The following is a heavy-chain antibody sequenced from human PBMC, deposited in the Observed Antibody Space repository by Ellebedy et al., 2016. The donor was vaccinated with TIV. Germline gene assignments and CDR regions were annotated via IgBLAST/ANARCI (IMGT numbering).Heavy chain of an antibody. Sequence: MPSETLSLTCTVSGGSMISDDHYWSWVRQPPGKGLEWIGYIYYSGTTYYNPSLKHRLTMSVHKSKSQVSLKLTSVTAADTAVYYCARGGGDRPHALDVWGQGTKVTVSS. V-gene: IGHV4-30-4*01. D-gene: IGHD3-10*01. CDR3: ARGGGDRPHALDV. CDR1: GGSMISDDHY. J-gene: IGHJ3*01. CDR2: IYYSGTT.